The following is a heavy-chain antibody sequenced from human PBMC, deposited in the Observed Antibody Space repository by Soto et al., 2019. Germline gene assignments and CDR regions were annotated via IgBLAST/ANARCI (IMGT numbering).Heavy chain of an antibody. CDR1: GFAFTTYT. V-gene: IGHV3-48*01. CDR2: VTTSGGM. D-gene: IGHD4-4*01. Sequence: HPGGSLRLSCAASGFAFTTYTLNWVRQAPGKGLEWISYVTTSGGMYYADSVKGRFTISRDNAKNSLFLQMNSLRAEDTAVYYCARDTDYTFDYWGQGALVTVSS. CDR3: ARDTDYTFDY. J-gene: IGHJ4*02.